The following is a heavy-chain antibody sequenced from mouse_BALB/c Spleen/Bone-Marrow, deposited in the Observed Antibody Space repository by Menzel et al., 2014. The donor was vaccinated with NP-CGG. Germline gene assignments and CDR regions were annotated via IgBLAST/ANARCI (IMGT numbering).Heavy chain of an antibody. Sequence: EVQVVESGGGLVQPGGSLKLSCAASGFTFSRYGMSWVRQTPDKRLESVATINSNGGSTYYPDSVKGRFTISRDNAKNTLYLQMSSLKSEDTAMYYCARDGPYFFDYWGRGTTLTVSS. D-gene: IGHD2-10*01. J-gene: IGHJ2*01. CDR3: ARDGPYFFDY. CDR1: GFTFSRYG. CDR2: INSNGGST. V-gene: IGHV5-6-3*01.